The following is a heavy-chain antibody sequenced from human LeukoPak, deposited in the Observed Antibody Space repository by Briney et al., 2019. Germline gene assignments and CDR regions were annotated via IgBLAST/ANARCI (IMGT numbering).Heavy chain of an antibody. CDR2: IYYGGST. J-gene: IGHJ4*02. D-gene: IGHD3-22*01. Sequence: SETLSLTCTVSGGSISSYYWSWIRQPPGKGLEWIGYIYYGGSTNYNPSLKSRVTISVDTSKNQFSLKLSSVTAADTAVYYCARAWRSGDYYFDYWGQGTLVTVSS. CDR3: ARAWRSGDYYFDY. V-gene: IGHV4-59*01. CDR1: GGSISSYY.